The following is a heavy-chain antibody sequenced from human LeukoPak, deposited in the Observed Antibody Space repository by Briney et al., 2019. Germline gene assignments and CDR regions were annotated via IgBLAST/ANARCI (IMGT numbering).Heavy chain of an antibody. CDR2: IYSGGST. J-gene: IGHJ4*02. V-gene: IGHV3-53*01. D-gene: IGHD2-15*01. Sequence: PGGSLRLSCAASGFTVSSNYMSWVRQAPGKGLEWVSLIYSGGSTHYADSVKGRFTISRDNSKNTLYLQMNSLRAEDAAVYYCARGPRYCSGGSCYSDWGQGTLVTVSS. CDR1: GFTVSSNY. CDR3: ARGPRYCSGGSCYSD.